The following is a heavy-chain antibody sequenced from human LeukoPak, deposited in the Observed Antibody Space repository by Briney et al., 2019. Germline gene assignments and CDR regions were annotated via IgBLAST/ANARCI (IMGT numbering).Heavy chain of an antibody. D-gene: IGHD1-26*01. CDR2: IYASGST. CDR1: GDSISCLY. CDR3: ARGRTPTTGDY. J-gene: IGHJ4*02. Sequence: SETLSLTFTGSGDSISCLYWSWIRQPPRKGLEWLGRIYASGSTNYNPSLKSRVTMSVDTSKNQFSLKLSPVTAADTAVYYCARGRTPTTGDYWGQGTLVTVSS. V-gene: IGHV4-4*07.